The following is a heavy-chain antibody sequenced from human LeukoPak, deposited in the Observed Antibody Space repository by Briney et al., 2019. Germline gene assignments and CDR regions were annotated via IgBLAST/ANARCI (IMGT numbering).Heavy chain of an antibody. D-gene: IGHD6-19*01. CDR3: AGWLEKLDAFDI. CDR2: INPNSGGT. CDR1: GYTFTGYY. Sequence: ASVKVSCKASGYTFTGYYMHWVRQAPGQGLEWMGWINPNSGGTNYAQKFQGRVTMTRDTSISTAYMELSRLRSDDTAVYYCAGWLEKLDAFDIWRQGTMVTVSS. V-gene: IGHV1-2*02. J-gene: IGHJ3*02.